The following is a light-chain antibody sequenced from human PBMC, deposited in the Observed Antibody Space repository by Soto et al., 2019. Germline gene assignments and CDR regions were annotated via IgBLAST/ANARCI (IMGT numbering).Light chain of an antibody. CDR3: QQYNSYSWT. CDR1: QSINNW. V-gene: IGKV1-5*03. CDR2: KAS. Sequence: DLQMTQSPSTLSASVGDRVTITCRASQSINNWLAWYQQKPGKAPKLLIYKASSLQSGVPSRFTGSGSGTEFTLTISSLQPDDLATYYCQQYNSYSWTFGQGTKVEIK. J-gene: IGKJ1*01.